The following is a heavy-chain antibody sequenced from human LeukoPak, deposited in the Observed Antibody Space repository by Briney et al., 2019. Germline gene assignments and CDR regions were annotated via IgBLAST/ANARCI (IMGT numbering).Heavy chain of an antibody. CDR3: ARGELQLWHNTDY. CDR1: GFTFSSYA. V-gene: IGHV3-23*01. J-gene: IGHJ4*02. D-gene: IGHD5-18*01. CDR2: ITDSGGNT. Sequence: PGGSLRLSCAASGFTFSSYAMSWVRQAPGKGLEWVSAITDSGGNTYYADSVKGRFTISRDNAKNSLYLQMNSLRAEDTAVYYCARGELQLWHNTDYWGQGTLVTVSS.